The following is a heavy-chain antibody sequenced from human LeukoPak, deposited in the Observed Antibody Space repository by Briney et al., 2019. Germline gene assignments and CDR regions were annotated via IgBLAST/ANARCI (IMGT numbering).Heavy chain of an antibody. CDR1: GYTFSSYG. CDR2: ISGSGGST. J-gene: IGHJ4*02. Sequence: PGGSLRLSCAASGYTFSSYGMSWVRQAPGKGLEWVSAISGSGGSTYYADSVKGRFTISRDNAKNSLYLQMNSLRAEDTAVYYCAREPSYRGYWGQGTLVTVSS. V-gene: IGHV3-23*01. CDR3: AREPSYRGY. D-gene: IGHD5-12*01.